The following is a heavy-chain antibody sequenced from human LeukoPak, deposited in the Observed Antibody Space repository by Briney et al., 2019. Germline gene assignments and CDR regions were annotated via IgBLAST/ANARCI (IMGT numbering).Heavy chain of an antibody. Sequence: GGFLRLSCAASEFTFADSAMDWVRQGPGKGQEWVALIIGDGCRTYYANSVKGRFTSYRDNSKNSLYLQMNSLRTEDTALYYCAKEGPIGYSYGYQGGFDYWGQGTLVTVSS. CDR2: IIGDGCRT. CDR1: EFTFADSA. V-gene: IGHV3-43*02. J-gene: IGHJ4*02. D-gene: IGHD5-18*01. CDR3: AKEGPIGYSYGYQGGFDY.